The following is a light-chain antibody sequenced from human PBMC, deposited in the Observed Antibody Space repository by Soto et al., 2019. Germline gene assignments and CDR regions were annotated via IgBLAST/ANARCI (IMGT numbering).Light chain of an antibody. CDR3: QQYNNWPPWT. J-gene: IGKJ1*01. V-gene: IGKV3-15*01. CDR2: GAS. Sequence: EIVMTQSPATLSVSPGERATLSCRASQSVSSNLAWYQQKPGQAPRLLIYGASTRATGIPARFSGSGSGTEVTLIISSLQSEDFEVYYCQQYNNWPPWTFGQGTKVEIK. CDR1: QSVSSN.